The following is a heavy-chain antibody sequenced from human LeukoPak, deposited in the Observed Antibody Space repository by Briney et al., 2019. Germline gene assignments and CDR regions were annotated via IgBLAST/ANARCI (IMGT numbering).Heavy chain of an antibody. CDR3: AKTRGFWSGYSNYYYMDV. Sequence: GGSLRLSCAASGFTFSSYAISWVRQAPGKGLELVSAISGSGGSTYYADSVKGRFTISRDNSKNTLYLQMNSLRAEDTAVYYCAKTRGFWSGYSNYYYMDVWGKGTTVTVSS. D-gene: IGHD3-3*01. V-gene: IGHV3-23*01. CDR2: ISGSGGST. J-gene: IGHJ6*03. CDR1: GFTFSSYA.